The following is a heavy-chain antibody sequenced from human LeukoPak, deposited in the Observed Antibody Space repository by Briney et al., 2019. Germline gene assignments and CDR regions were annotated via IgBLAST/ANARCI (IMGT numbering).Heavy chain of an antibody. V-gene: IGHV4-39*01. Sequence: SETLSLTCTVSGGSISSSSYYWGWIRQPPGKGLEWIGSIYYSGSTYYNPSLKSRVTISVDTSKNQFSLKLSSVTAADTAVYYCARNIVVVPAAMENYFDYWGQGNLVTVCS. CDR2: IYYSGST. D-gene: IGHD2-2*01. CDR1: GGSISSSSYY. CDR3: ARNIVVVPAAMENYFDY. J-gene: IGHJ4*02.